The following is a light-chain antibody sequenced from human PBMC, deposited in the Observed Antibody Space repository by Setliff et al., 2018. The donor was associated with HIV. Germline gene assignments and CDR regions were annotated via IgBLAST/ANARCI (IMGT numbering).Light chain of an antibody. CDR2: EVN. CDR1: SSDIGSYNL. CDR3: CSHTGDSALNV. V-gene: IGLV2-23*02. Sequence: QSALAQPASVSGSPGQSITISCTGASSDIGSYNLVSWYQHHPGGAPKLIIYEVNRRPSEVSARFSGSKSGNTASLTISDLQADDEADYYCCSHTGDSALNVFGSGTKVTVL. J-gene: IGLJ1*01.